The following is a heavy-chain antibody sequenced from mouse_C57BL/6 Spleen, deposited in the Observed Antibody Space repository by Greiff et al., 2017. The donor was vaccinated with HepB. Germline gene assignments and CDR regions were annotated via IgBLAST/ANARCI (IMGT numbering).Heavy chain of an antibody. CDR2: INYDGSST. V-gene: IGHV5-16*01. CDR1: GFTFSDYY. Sequence: GHLVESEGGLVQPGSSMKLSCTASGFTFSDYYMAWVRQVQEKGLEWVANINYDGSSTYYLDSLKSRFIISRDNAKNIIYMQMSSLKSEDTATYYCARDKDYDYWYFDVWGTGTTVTVSS. CDR3: ARDKDYDYWYFDV. D-gene: IGHD2-4*01. J-gene: IGHJ1*03.